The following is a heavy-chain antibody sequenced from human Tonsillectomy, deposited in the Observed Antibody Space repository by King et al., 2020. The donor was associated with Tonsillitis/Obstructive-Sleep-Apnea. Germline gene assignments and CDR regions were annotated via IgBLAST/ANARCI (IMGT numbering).Heavy chain of an antibody. Sequence: VQLVQSGAEVKKPGSSVKVFCKASGGSFSSYAFSWVQQVPGQGLEWMGGIIPILGTTNYAQKFQGRVTITADESTSTAYMELSSLRSEDTAVNYCVYGGNSFAAFDIWGQGTMVTVSS. V-gene: IGHV1-69*12. CDR2: IIPILGTT. CDR1: GGSFSSYA. J-gene: IGHJ3*02. CDR3: VYGGNSFAAFDI. D-gene: IGHD4-23*01.